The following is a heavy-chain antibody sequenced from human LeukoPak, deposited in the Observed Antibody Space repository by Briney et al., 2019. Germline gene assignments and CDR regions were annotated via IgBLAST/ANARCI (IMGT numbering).Heavy chain of an antibody. Sequence: PGGSLRLSCAASGFTFDDYAMHWVRQAPGKGLEWVSGISWNSGYTGYADSVKGRFTISRDNAKNSLYLQMNSLRAEDTALYYCAKAKDYGDYQFGTYFDYWGQGTLVTVSS. V-gene: IGHV3-9*01. D-gene: IGHD4-17*01. J-gene: IGHJ4*02. CDR1: GFTFDDYA. CDR2: ISWNSGYT. CDR3: AKAKDYGDYQFGTYFDY.